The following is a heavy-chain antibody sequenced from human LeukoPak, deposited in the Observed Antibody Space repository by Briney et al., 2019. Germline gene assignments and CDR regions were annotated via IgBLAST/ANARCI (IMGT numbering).Heavy chain of an antibody. V-gene: IGHV3-73*01. D-gene: IGHD2-2*01. CDR3: TRGYCSSTSCYGYFDY. Sequence: GGSLTLSCAASGFTFSGSAMHWVRQASGKGLEWVGRIRSKANSYATAYAGSVKGRFTISRDDSKNTAYLQMNSLKTEDTAVYYCTRGYCSSTSCYGYFDYWGQGTLVTVS. J-gene: IGHJ4*02. CDR2: IRSKANSYAT. CDR1: GFTFSGSA.